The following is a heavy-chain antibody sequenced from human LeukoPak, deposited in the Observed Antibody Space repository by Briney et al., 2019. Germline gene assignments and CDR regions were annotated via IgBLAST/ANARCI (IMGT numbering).Heavy chain of an antibody. CDR2: ISGSDGTT. CDR3: AKDCIVGATTVSYFDY. D-gene: IGHD1-26*01. CDR1: GFTFSSYA. J-gene: IGHJ4*02. Sequence: PGGSLRLSCAASGFTFSSYAMSWVRQAPGKGLEWVSGISGSDGTTHYADSVKGRFTISRDNSKNTLYLQMNSLRAEDTAVYYCAKDCIVGATTVSYFDYWGQGTLVTVSS. V-gene: IGHV3-23*01.